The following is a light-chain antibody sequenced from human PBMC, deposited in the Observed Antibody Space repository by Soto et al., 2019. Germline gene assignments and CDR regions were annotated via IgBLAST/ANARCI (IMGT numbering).Light chain of an antibody. Sequence: EIVMTQSPATLSVSPGERATLSCRASQSVGSNLAWYQQKPGQAPRLLIYGASTRATGIPARFSGSGSGTEFTLTISSLQSEDFAVYYCQQYYNWPYTFGQGTKLEIK. V-gene: IGKV3-15*01. CDR3: QQYYNWPYT. CDR1: QSVGSN. J-gene: IGKJ2*01. CDR2: GAS.